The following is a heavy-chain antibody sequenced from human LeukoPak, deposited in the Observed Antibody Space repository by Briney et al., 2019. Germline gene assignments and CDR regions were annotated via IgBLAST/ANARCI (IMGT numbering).Heavy chain of an antibody. J-gene: IGHJ2*01. D-gene: IGHD5-24*01. V-gene: IGHV1-69*13. CDR2: IIPILDTA. CDR3: ARGRGRDGYNYSSWYFDL. CDR1: GGTFIIYA. Sequence: SVKVSCKASGGTFIIYAISWVRQAPGQGLEWMGGIIPILDTANYAQKFQGRVTIIADESTSTSYMELSSLRSEDTAVYYCARGRGRDGYNYSSWYFDLWGRGTLVTVSS.